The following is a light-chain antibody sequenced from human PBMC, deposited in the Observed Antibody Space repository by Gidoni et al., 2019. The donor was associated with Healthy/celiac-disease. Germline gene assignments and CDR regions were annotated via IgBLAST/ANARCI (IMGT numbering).Light chain of an antibody. CDR2: DVS. J-gene: IGLJ2*01. CDR3: SSYTSSSTVV. Sequence: GQSITISCTGTSSDVGGYNYVSWYQQHPVKAPKLMIYDVSNRPSGVSNRFSGSKSGNTASLTISGLQAEDEADYYCSSYTSSSTVVFGGGTKLTVL. CDR1: SSDVGGYNY. V-gene: IGLV2-14*03.